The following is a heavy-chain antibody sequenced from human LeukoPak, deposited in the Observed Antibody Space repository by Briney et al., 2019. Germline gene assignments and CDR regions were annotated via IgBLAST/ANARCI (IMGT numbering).Heavy chain of an antibody. D-gene: IGHD3-10*01. Sequence: SETLSLTCTVSGGSISSSYYYWGWIRQPPGKGLEWIGEINHSGSTNYNPSLKSRVTISVDTSKNQFSLKLSSVTAADTAVYYCARDYYGSGSYFDYWGQGTLVTVSS. CDR2: INHSGST. CDR1: GGSISSSYYY. J-gene: IGHJ4*02. CDR3: ARDYYGSGSYFDY. V-gene: IGHV4-39*07.